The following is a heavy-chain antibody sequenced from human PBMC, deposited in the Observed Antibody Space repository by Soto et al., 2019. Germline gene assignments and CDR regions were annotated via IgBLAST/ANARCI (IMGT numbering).Heavy chain of an antibody. V-gene: IGHV2-5*02. Sequence: SGPTLVNPTQTLTLTCTFSGFSLSTSGVGVGWIRQPPGKALEWLALIYWDDDKRYSPSLKSRLTITKDTSKNQVVLTMTNMDPVDTATYYCARHVLGYCSGGSCYPFDYWGQGTLVTVSS. CDR2: IYWDDDK. CDR3: ARHVLGYCSGGSCYPFDY. CDR1: GFSLSTSGVG. J-gene: IGHJ4*02. D-gene: IGHD2-15*01.